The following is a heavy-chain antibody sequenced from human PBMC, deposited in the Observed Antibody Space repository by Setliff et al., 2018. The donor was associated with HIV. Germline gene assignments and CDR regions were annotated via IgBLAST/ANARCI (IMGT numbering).Heavy chain of an antibody. CDR2: LNPNGGST. D-gene: IGHD6-6*01. CDR1: GYAFTYYY. CDR3: ARGQLLAPDMV. V-gene: IGHV1-46*01. J-gene: IGHJ4*02. Sequence: GASVKVSCKTSGYAFTYYYIHWVRQAPGQGLEWLGTLNPNGGSTTYAQKFQGRLTMARDTSTTTVYMELSSLTSEDTAVYYCARGQLLAPDMVWGQGTLVTVSS.